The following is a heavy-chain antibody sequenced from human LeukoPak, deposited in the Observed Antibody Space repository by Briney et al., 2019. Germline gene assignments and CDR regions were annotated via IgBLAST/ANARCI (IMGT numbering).Heavy chain of an antibody. Sequence: PGGSLRLSCAASGFTFSDYGMHWVRLAPGKGLECVAVVSHDETKKNYGESVKGRFTISRDNSANLVYLQMDSLTIEDMAVYFCARDWGRGNSYYFDYWGQGTLVTVSS. J-gene: IGHJ4*02. CDR3: ARDWGRGNSYYFDY. CDR2: VSHDETKK. CDR1: GFTFSDYG. V-gene: IGHV3-30*03. D-gene: IGHD4-23*01.